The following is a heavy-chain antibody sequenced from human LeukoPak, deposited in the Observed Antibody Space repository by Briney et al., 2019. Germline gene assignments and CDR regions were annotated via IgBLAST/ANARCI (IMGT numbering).Heavy chain of an antibody. CDR2: ISGSGGST. D-gene: IGHD3-3*01. Sequence: GGSLRLSCAASGFTFSSYAMSWVRQAPGKGLEWVSAISGSGGSTYYADSVKGRFTISRDNSKNTLYLQMNSLRAEDTAVYYCAKAGYDFWSGYYSDGQYYFDYWGQGTLVTVSS. CDR1: GFTFSSYA. J-gene: IGHJ4*02. CDR3: AKAGYDFWSGYYSDGQYYFDY. V-gene: IGHV3-23*01.